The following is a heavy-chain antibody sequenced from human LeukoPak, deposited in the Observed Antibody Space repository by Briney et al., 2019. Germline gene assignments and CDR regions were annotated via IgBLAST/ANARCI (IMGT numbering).Heavy chain of an antibody. D-gene: IGHD6-6*01. Sequence: SETLSLTCAVYGGSFSGYYWSWIRQPPGKGLEWIGEINHSGSTNYNPSLKSRVTISVDTSKDQFSLKLSSVTAADTAVYYCARGRSRVAARLTGGGLFDYWGQGTLVTVSS. CDR3: ARGRSRVAARLTGGGLFDY. CDR1: GGSFSGYY. J-gene: IGHJ4*02. V-gene: IGHV4-34*01. CDR2: INHSGST.